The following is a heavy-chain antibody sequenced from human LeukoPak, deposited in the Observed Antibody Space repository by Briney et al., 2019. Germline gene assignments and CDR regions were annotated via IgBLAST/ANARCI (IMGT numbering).Heavy chain of an antibody. J-gene: IGHJ4*02. CDR1: GFTFSSYG. CDR3: AKEGVAYCGGGSCYGGVDY. D-gene: IGHD2-15*01. V-gene: IGHV3-30*02. Sequence: GGSLRLSCAASGFTFSSYGMHWVRQAPGKGLEWVAFIRYDGSNKYYADSVKGRFTISRDNSKNTLYLQMNSLRAEDTAVYYCAKEGVAYCGGGSCYGGVDYWGQGTLVTVSS. CDR2: IRYDGSNK.